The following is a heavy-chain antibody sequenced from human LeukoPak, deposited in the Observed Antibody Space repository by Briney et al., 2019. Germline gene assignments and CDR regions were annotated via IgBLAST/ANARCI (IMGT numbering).Heavy chain of an antibody. V-gene: IGHV1-69*13. CDR2: IIPIFATA. CDR3: ARGPTIGFFDY. Sequence: EASVKVSCKASGGTFSSYAISWVRQAPGQGLEWMGGIIPIFATANYAQKFQGRVTITADESTSTAYMELSSLRSEDTAVYYCARGPTIGFFDYWGQGTLVIVST. J-gene: IGHJ4*02. D-gene: IGHD5-24*01. CDR1: GGTFSSYA.